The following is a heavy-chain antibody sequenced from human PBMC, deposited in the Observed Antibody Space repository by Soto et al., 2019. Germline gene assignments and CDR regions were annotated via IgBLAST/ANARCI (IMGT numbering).Heavy chain of an antibody. V-gene: IGHV3-23*01. J-gene: IGHJ5*02. CDR3: AKDHCSSTSCYLSASYNWFDP. CDR1: GFTFSSYA. D-gene: IGHD2-2*01. Sequence: GGSLRLSCAASGFTFSSYAMSWVRQAPGKGLEWVSAISGSGGSTYYADSVKGRFTISRDNSKNTLYLQMNSLRAEDTAVYYCAKDHCSSTSCYLSASYNWFDPWGQGTLVTVS. CDR2: ISGSGGST.